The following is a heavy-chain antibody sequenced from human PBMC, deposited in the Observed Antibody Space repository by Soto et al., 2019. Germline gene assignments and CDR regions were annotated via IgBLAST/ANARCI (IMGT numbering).Heavy chain of an antibody. D-gene: IGHD3-3*01. V-gene: IGHV1-18*04. Sequence: ASVKVSCKASGYTFTSYGISWVRQAPGQGLEWMGWISAYNGNTNYAQKLQGRVTMTTDTSASTAYMELSSLRSEDTAVYYCAREAVLRFPDYWGQGTLVTVSS. CDR1: GYTFTSYG. CDR3: AREAVLRFPDY. J-gene: IGHJ4*02. CDR2: ISAYNGNT.